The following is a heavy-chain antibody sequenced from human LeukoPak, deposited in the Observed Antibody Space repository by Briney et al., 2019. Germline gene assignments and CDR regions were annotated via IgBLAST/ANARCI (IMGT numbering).Heavy chain of an antibody. CDR3: ARDVVSYGFTY. J-gene: IGHJ4*02. D-gene: IGHD5-18*01. V-gene: IGHV1-2*02. Sequence: ASVKVSCKASGYTFTGYYMHWVRQAPGQGLEWMGWINPNSGGTNYAQKFQGRVTMTRDTSISTAYMELSSLRSEDTAVYYCARDVVSYGFTYWGQGTLVTVSS. CDR2: INPNSGGT. CDR1: GYTFTGYY.